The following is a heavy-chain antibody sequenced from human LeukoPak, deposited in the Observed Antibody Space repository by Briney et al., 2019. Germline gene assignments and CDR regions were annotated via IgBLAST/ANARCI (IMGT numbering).Heavy chain of an antibody. V-gene: IGHV3-23*01. Sequence: GGSLRLSCAASGFTFSSYAMNWVRQAPGKGLEWVSGISGSGGNTYYSDSVKGRFTISRDNSKNTLYLQMNSLRAEDTAVYYCAKSGSNAVVGTFDYWGQGTLVTVSS. J-gene: IGHJ4*02. CDR1: GFTFSSYA. D-gene: IGHD6-19*01. CDR3: AKSGSNAVVGTFDY. CDR2: ISGSGGNT.